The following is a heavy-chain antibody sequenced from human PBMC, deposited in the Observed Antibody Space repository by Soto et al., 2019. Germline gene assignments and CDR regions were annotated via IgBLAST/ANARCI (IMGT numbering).Heavy chain of an antibody. CDR1: GFTFSSYS. CDR2: ISSSSSTI. CDR3: AREGYQYYYGSGSYYSIYYYYGMDV. D-gene: IGHD3-10*01. Sequence: GGSLRLSCAASGFTFSSYSMNWVRQAPGKGLEWVSYISSSSSTIYYADSVKGRFTISRDNAKNSLYLQMNSLRDEDTAVYYCAREGYQYYYGSGSYYSIYYYYGMDVWGQGTTVTVSS. V-gene: IGHV3-48*02. J-gene: IGHJ6*02.